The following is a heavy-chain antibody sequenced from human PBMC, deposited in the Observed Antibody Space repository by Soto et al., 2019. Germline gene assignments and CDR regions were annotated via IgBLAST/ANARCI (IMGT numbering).Heavy chain of an antibody. J-gene: IGHJ3*02. Sequence: QVQLVESGGGVVQPGRSLRLSCAASGFTFSSYGMHWVRQAPGKGLEWVAVISYDGSNKYYADSVKGRFTISRDNSKNTLYLQMNSLRAEDTAVYYCATSTFRTFGAFDIWGQGTMVTASS. CDR2: ISYDGSNK. V-gene: IGHV3-30*03. CDR3: ATSTFRTFGAFDI. D-gene: IGHD1-7*01. CDR1: GFTFSSYG.